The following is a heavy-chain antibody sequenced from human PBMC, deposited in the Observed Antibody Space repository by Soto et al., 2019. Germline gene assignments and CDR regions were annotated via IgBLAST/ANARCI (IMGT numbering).Heavy chain of an antibody. V-gene: IGHV3-23*01. Sequence: GGSLRLSCAASGFTFSSYAMSWVRQTPGKGLEWVSGISAGGDNTYYADSVKGRLTISRDNSKNTLYLQMNNLRAEDTAVYYCADGGEWSFNFVYWGQETLVTVSS. CDR1: GFTFSSYA. J-gene: IGHJ4*02. D-gene: IGHD3-3*01. CDR2: ISAGGDNT. CDR3: ADGGEWSFNFVY.